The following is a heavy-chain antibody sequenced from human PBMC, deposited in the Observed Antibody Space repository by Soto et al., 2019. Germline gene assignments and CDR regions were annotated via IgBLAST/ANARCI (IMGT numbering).Heavy chain of an antibody. D-gene: IGHD3-3*01. CDR2: INPNSGGT. CDR3: ARERRGDYDFWSGYQLDYCGMDV. J-gene: IGHJ6*02. V-gene: IGHV1-2*04. CDR1: GYTFTGYY. Sequence: ASVKVSCKASGYTFTGYYIHRVRQAPGQGLEWMGWINPNSGGTNYAQKFQGWVTMTRDTSISTAYMELSRLRSDDTAVYYCARERRGDYDFWSGYQLDYCGMDVWGQGTTVTVSS.